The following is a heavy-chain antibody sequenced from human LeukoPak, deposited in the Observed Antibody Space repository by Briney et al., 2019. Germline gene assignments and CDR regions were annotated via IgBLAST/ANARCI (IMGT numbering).Heavy chain of an antibody. V-gene: IGHV3-64D*09. D-gene: IGHD5-24*01. CDR1: GFTFSTYA. CDR2: ICRNGDGT. CDR3: VRDVWGDRDGFFEY. Sequence: GGSLRLSCSASGFTFSTYAMHWVRQAPGKGLEYVSTICRNGDGTYYADSVKGRFTISRDNSKHTLFLQMSSLRAEDTAVYYCVRDVWGDRDGFFEYWGQGALVTVST. J-gene: IGHJ4*02.